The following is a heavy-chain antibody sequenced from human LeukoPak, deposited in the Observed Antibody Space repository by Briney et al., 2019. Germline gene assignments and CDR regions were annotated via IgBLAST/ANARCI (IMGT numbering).Heavy chain of an antibody. V-gene: IGHV4-34*01. J-gene: IGHJ4*02. D-gene: IGHD3-22*01. CDR3: AGSNYDSSGNYFDY. CDR2: INHSGST. CDR1: GGSFSGYY. Sequence: SETLSLTCAVYGGSFSGYYWSWIRQPPGKGLEWIGEINHSGSTNYNPSLKSRVTISVDTSKNQFSLKLSSATAADTAVYYCAGSNYDSSGNYFDYWGQGTLVTVSS.